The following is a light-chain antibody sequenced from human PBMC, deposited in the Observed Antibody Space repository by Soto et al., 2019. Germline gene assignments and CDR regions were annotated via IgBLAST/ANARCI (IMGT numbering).Light chain of an antibody. V-gene: IGLV1-44*01. CDR3: QSYDRSLSGSF. Sequence: QSVLTQPPWASGTPGQRVTSSCAGNTSNVGRNAGKWCQQLPGTAPKLLVYSNNRRPALVRDRFSGSRSATPATLTIPGLQPEDEADYYCQSYDRSLSGSFFGTGTKVTVL. CDR2: SNN. CDR1: TSNVGRNA. J-gene: IGLJ1*01.